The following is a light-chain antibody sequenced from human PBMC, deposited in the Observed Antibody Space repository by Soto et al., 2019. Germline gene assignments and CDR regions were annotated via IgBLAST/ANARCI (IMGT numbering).Light chain of an antibody. CDR2: EVR. CDR3: SSYTRSSPYV. Sequence: QSALTQPASVSGSPGQTITISCTGTSSDVGGYNYVSWYQQHPGKAPKLMIYEVRNRPSGVSNRFSGSKSGNTASLTISGLQAEDEADYYCSSYTRSSPYVFGSGTKVTVL. CDR1: SSDVGGYNY. V-gene: IGLV2-14*01. J-gene: IGLJ1*01.